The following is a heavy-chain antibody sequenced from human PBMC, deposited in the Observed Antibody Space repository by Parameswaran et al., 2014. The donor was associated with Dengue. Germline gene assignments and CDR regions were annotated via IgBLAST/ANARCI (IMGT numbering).Heavy chain of an antibody. V-gene: IGHV1-69*10. CDR3: ARSIAAAPEDY. CDR1: ISNA. CDR2: VIPILGIA. J-gene: IGHJ4*02. D-gene: IGHD6-13*01. Sequence: ISNARLGADRPLDKGLSGWEGVIPILGIANYAQKFQGRVTITADESTSTAYMELSSLRSEDTAVYYCARSIAAAPEDYWDQGTLVTVSS.